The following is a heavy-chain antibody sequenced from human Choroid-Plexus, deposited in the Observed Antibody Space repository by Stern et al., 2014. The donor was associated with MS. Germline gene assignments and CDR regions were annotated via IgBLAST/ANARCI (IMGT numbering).Heavy chain of an antibody. Sequence: GQLEESGGGVVQPGRPLRLSCVASGFTLGSCAMHWVRQAPGKGMEWGAGISNDGSNKYYAYSVKGRFTISRDNSQNTLYMQMSSLRPEDTALYYCAKDRQYLTYFFDHWGQGSLVTVSS. J-gene: IGHJ5*02. CDR3: AKDRQYLTYFFDH. V-gene: IGHV3-30*18. CDR1: GFTLGSCA. CDR2: ISNDGSNK. D-gene: IGHD2/OR15-2a*01.